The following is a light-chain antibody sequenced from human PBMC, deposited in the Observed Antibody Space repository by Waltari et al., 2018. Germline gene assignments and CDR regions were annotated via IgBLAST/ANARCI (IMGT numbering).Light chain of an antibody. J-gene: IGKJ4*01. Sequence: DFQMTQSPSSLSASVGDRVTITCRASQSISTYLNLYQQKPGKALNLLIYAASSLQSGVPSRFSGSGSGTDFTLTISSLQPEDFATYYCQQSYSPLTFGGGTKVEIK. CDR2: AAS. V-gene: IGKV1-39*01. CDR3: QQSYSPLT. CDR1: QSISTY.